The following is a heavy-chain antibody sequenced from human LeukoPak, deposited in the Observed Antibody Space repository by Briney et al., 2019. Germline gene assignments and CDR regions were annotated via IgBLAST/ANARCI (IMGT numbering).Heavy chain of an antibody. CDR1: GGSISSSSYY. J-gene: IGHJ5*02. Sequence: PSETLSLTCTVSGGSISSSSYYWGWIRQPPGKGLEWSESIYYSGRTYYNPSLKSRVTISVYTSKNQFSLKLGSVTAADTAVYYCASYYDYVWGSYRKVNWFDPWGQGTLVTVSS. CDR2: IYYSGRT. CDR3: ASYYDYVWGSYRKVNWFDP. D-gene: IGHD3-16*02. V-gene: IGHV4-39*01.